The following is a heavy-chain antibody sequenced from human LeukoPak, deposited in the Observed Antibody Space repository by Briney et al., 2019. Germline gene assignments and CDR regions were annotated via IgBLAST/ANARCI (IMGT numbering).Heavy chain of an antibody. V-gene: IGHV4-4*07. D-gene: IGHD3-22*01. J-gene: IGHJ3*01. CDR2: IYTSGST. CDR3: ARGAYYYASSGFFTFDV. Sequence: PSETLSLTCTVSYGSISSYYWSWIRQPAGKGLEWIGRIYTSGSTNYNPSLKSRVTMSVDTSKNQFSLKLSSVTAADTAVYYCARGAYYYASSGFFTFDVWGQGTMVTVSS. CDR1: YGSISSYY.